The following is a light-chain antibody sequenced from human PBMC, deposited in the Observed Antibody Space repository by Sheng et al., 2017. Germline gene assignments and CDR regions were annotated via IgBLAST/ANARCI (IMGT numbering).Light chain of an antibody. CDR3: SSYTSSSFXV. J-gene: IGLJ1*01. V-gene: IGLV2-18*02. CDR2: EVS. Sequence: QSALTQPPSVSGSPGQSVTISCTGTSSDVGSYNRVSWYQQPPGTAPKLMIYEVSNRPSGVPDRFSGSKSGNTASLTISGLQAEDEADYYCSSYTSSSFXVFGTGTKVTVL. CDR1: SSDVGSYNR.